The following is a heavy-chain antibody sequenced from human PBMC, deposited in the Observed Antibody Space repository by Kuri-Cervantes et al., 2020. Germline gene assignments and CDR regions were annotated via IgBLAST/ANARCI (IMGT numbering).Heavy chain of an antibody. V-gene: IGHV3-73*01. CDR2: IRTKVNGYTT. D-gene: IGHD3-9*01. CDR1: GFTFSAST. Sequence: GESLKISCAASGFTFSASTMHWVRQASGKGLEWLGRIRTKVNGYTTVYAASVKGRFTISRDDSKNTAYLQMNSLKTEDTAVYYCLSLYFDLPPWFGYWGQGTLVTVSS. CDR3: LSLYFDLPPWFGY. J-gene: IGHJ4*02.